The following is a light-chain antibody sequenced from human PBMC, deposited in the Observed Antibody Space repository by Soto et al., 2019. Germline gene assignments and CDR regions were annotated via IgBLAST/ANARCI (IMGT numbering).Light chain of an antibody. CDR3: QHYGNSPPSVT. Sequence: EIVLTQSPNTLSLSPGERSTLSCMASQSVSSGYLVWYQQKPGQAPRLLIYGASNRATGIPDRFSGSGCGTDFTLTISRLEPEDFAVYYCQHYGNSPPSVTFGPGTKVDIK. V-gene: IGKV3-20*01. CDR1: QSVSSGY. CDR2: GAS. J-gene: IGKJ3*01.